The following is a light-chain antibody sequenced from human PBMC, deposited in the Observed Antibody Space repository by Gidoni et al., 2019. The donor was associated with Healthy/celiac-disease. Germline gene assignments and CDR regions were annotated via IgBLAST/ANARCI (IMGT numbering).Light chain of an antibody. V-gene: IGKV3-11*01. Sequence: EIVLTQSPATLSLSPGERATLSCRASQSVSSYLAWYQQKPGQAPRLLIYDASNRATGIPARFSGSGSGTDFTLKISSLEPEDFAVYYCQQRRNWPPAFGGGTKVEIK. CDR1: QSVSSY. J-gene: IGKJ4*02. CDR3: QQRRNWPPA. CDR2: DAS.